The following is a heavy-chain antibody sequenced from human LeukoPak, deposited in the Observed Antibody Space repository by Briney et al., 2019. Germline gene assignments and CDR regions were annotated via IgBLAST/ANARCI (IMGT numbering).Heavy chain of an antibody. Sequence: ASVKVSCKASGYTFTSYGISWVRQAPGQGLEWMGWISAYNGNTNYAQKLQGRVTMTTDTSTSTAYMELRSLRSDDTAVYYCATPGMAAAGRVGAFDIWGQGTMVTVSS. CDR2: ISAYNGNT. J-gene: IGHJ3*02. D-gene: IGHD6-13*01. V-gene: IGHV1-18*01. CDR3: ATPGMAAAGRVGAFDI. CDR1: GYTFTSYG.